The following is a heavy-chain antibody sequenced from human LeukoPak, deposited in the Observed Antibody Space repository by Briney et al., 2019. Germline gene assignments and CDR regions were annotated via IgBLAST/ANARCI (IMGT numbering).Heavy chain of an antibody. CDR2: NYYSGST. CDR3: ARTYYDFWSGYDKAPNGAFDI. V-gene: IGHV4-59*01. D-gene: IGHD3-3*01. Sequence: SETLSLTCTVSGGSISSYYWSWIRQPPGKGLEWIGYNYYSGSTNYNPSLKSRVTISVDTSKNQFSLKLSSVTAADTAAYYCARTYYDFWSGYDKAPNGAFDIWGQGTMVTVSS. J-gene: IGHJ3*02. CDR1: GGSISSYY.